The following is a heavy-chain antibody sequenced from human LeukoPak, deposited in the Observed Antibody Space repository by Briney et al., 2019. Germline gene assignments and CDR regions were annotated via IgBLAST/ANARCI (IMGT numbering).Heavy chain of an antibody. CDR2: ISSSSSYI. Sequence: PGGSLRLSCAASGFTFSSYSTDWVRQAPGKGLEWVSSISSSSSYIYYADSVKGRFTISRGNAKNSLYLQMNSLRAEDTAVYYCARDADIVVVPAALHLYYYYGMDVWGQGTTVTVSS. J-gene: IGHJ6*02. D-gene: IGHD2-2*01. CDR3: ARDADIVVVPAALHLYYYYGMDV. V-gene: IGHV3-21*01. CDR1: GFTFSSYS.